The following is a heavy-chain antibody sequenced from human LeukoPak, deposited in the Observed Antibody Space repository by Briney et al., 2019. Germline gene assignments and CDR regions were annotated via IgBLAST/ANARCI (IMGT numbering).Heavy chain of an antibody. CDR2: INHSGST. D-gene: IGHD5-18*01. Sequence: SETLSLTCAVYGGSFSGDYWSWIRQPPGKGLEWIGEINHSGSTNYNPSLKSRVTISVDTSKNQFSLKLSSVTAADTAVYYCASITHTAMVTFDYWGQGTLVTVSS. V-gene: IGHV4-34*01. CDR3: ASITHTAMVTFDY. CDR1: GGSFSGDY. J-gene: IGHJ4*02.